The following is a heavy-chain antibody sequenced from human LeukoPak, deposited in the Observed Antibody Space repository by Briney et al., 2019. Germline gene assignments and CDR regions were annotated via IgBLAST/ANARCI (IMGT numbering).Heavy chain of an antibody. D-gene: IGHD3-3*01. Sequence: ASVKVSCKASGYTFTSYDINWVRQATGQGLEWMGWMNPNSGNTGYAQKYQGRVTMTRNTSISTAYMELSSLRSEDTAVYYCARVMSGYYVVLDIWGQGTMVTVSS. CDR2: MNPNSGNT. CDR3: ARVMSGYYVVLDI. J-gene: IGHJ3*02. CDR1: GYTFTSYD. V-gene: IGHV1-8*01.